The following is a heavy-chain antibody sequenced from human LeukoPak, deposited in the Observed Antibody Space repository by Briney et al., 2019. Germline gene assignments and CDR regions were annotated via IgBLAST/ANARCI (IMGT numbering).Heavy chain of an antibody. D-gene: IGHD6-19*01. CDR3: ARNPSSGWYDFWFDP. CDR1: AYNFTSYA. Sequence: ASVKVSCKASAYNFTSYAMNWVRQAPGQGLEWMGWINTSTGNPTYAQGFTGRFVFSLDTSVSTAYLQISSLKAEDTAVYYCARNPSSGWYDFWFDPWGQGTLVTVSS. J-gene: IGHJ5*02. CDR2: INTSTGNP. V-gene: IGHV7-4-1*02.